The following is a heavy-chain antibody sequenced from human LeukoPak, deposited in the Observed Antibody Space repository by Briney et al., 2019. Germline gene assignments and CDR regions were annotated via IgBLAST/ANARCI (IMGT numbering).Heavy chain of an antibody. CDR1: GFTVSSNY. Sequence: GSLRLSCAASGFTVSSNYMSWVRQAPGKGLEWVSVIYSGGSTYYADSVKGRFSISRHNSNNTVNLQMNSLRAEDTAVYYCARSPKYDSSGYFFFDYWGQGTLVTVSS. D-gene: IGHD3-22*01. J-gene: IGHJ4*02. CDR2: IYSGGST. V-gene: IGHV3-53*04. CDR3: ARSPKYDSSGYFFFDY.